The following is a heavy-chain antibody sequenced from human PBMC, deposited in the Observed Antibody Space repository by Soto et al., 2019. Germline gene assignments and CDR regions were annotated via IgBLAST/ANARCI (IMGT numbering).Heavy chain of an antibody. D-gene: IGHD5-18*01. Sequence: SDTLSLTCAFYGLSFSGYYLSLIRQPPGKGLEWIGEINHSGSTNYNPSLKSRVTISVDTSKNQFSLKLSSVTAADTAVYYCASGYSSPSDYWGQGTLVTVSS. J-gene: IGHJ4*02. V-gene: IGHV4-34*01. CDR1: GLSFSGYY. CDR3: ASGYSSPSDY. CDR2: INHSGST.